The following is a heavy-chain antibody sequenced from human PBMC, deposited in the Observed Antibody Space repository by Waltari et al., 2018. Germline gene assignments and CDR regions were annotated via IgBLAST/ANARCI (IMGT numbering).Heavy chain of an antibody. CDR2: IIPIFGTA. CDR3: ARTPIAVAGIGYFDL. CDR1: GGTFSSYA. V-gene: IGHV1-69*08. Sequence: QVQLVQSGAEVKKPGSSVKVSCKASGGTFSSYAISWVRQAPGQGLEWMGRIIPIFGTANYAQKFQGRVTITADKSTNTAYMELSSLRSEDTAVYYCARTPIAVAGIGYFDLWGRGTLVTVSS. J-gene: IGHJ2*01. D-gene: IGHD6-19*01.